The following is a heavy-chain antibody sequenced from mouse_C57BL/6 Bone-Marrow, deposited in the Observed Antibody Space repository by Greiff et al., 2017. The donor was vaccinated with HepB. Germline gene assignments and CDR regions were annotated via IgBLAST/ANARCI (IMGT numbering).Heavy chain of an antibody. Sequence: EVKLVESGGGLVKPGGSLKLSCAASGFTFSSYAMSWVRQTPEKRLEWVATISDGGSYTYYPDNVKGRFTISRDNAKNNLYLQMSHLKSEDTAMYYCARVYYAWFAYGGQGTRVTVSA. CDR1: GFTFSSYA. J-gene: IGHJ3*01. D-gene: IGHD1-1*01. V-gene: IGHV5-4*03. CDR2: ISDGGSYT. CDR3: ARVYYAWFAY.